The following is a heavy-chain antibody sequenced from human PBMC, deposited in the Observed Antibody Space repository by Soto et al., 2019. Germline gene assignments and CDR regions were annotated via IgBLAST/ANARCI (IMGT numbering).Heavy chain of an antibody. CDR1: GGSISSGGYY. CDR3: ARRTYYYGSGSDGWWFDP. J-gene: IGHJ5*02. CDR2: IYYSGST. V-gene: IGHV4-31*03. D-gene: IGHD3-10*01. Sequence: QVQLQESGPGLVKPSQTLSLTCTVSGGSISSGGYYWSWIRQHPGKGLEWIGYIYYSGSTYYNPSLKSGVTISVDTSKNQFSLALSSVTAADTAVYYCARRTYYYGSGSDGWWFDPWGQGTLVTVSS.